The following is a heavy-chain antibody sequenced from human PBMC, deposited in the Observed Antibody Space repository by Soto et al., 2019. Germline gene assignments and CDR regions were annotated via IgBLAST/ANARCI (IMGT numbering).Heavy chain of an antibody. J-gene: IGHJ5*01. CDR1: GGTFSTSS. Sequence: QVHLVQSGAEVRTPGSSVKVACKASGGTFSTSSISWVRQAPGQGLEWMGRIIPIVNIVNYAQKFQDRITIIVDKSTGTVYMELSSLGSDDTAVYYCGTTRTLDSWGQGTLLTVSS. CDR2: IIPIVNIV. V-gene: IGHV1-69*02. CDR3: GTTRTLDS. D-gene: IGHD1-1*01.